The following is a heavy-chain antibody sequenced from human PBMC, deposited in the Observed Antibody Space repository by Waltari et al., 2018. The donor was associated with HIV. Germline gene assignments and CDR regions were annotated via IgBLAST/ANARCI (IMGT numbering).Heavy chain of an antibody. V-gene: IGHV3-53*01. CDR1: GFIVSSRY. Sequence: EVQLVESGGGLIQPGGSLRLSCAASGFIVSSRYMSLVRQAPGKGLEWVSLIYSSGSTQYADSVRGRFTISRDTAKNTLYLQMNSLRAEDTAKYYCAKRFCSSTTCYIPDAFDIWGQGTLVTVSS. CDR3: AKRFCSSTTCYIPDAFDI. J-gene: IGHJ3*02. D-gene: IGHD2-2*02. CDR2: IYSSGST.